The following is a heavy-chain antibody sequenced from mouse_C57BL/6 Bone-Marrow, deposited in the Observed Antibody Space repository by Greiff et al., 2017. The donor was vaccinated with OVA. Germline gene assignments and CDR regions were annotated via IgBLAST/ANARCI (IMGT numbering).Heavy chain of an antibody. Sequence: VQLQQSGPELVKPGASVKLSCKASGYTFTDYYMNWVKQSHGQSLEWIGDINPNNGGTSYNQKFKGKATLTVDKSSSTAYMELRSLTSEDSAVCYCALYGRMDYWGQGTSVTVSS. CDR1: GYTFTDYY. CDR2: INPNNGGT. V-gene: IGHV1-26*01. J-gene: IGHJ4*01. CDR3: ALYGRMDY. D-gene: IGHD1-1*02.